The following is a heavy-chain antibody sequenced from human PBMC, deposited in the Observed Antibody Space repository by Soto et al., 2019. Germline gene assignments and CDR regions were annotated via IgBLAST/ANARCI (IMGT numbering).Heavy chain of an antibody. J-gene: IGHJ4*02. CDR1: GFTFSSYW. CDR2: INSDESST. D-gene: IGHD6-19*01. V-gene: IGHV3-74*01. CDR3: AVAVAGPTAIGY. Sequence: GGSLRLSCAASGFTFSSYWMHWVRQAPGKGLVWVSRINSDESSTSYADSVKGRFTISRDNAKNTLYLQMNSLRAEDTAVYYCAVAVAGPTAIGYWGQGTLVTVSS.